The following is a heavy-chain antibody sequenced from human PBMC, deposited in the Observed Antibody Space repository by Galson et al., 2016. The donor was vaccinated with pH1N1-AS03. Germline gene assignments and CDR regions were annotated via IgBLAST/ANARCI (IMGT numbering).Heavy chain of an antibody. D-gene: IGHD4-11*01. CDR2: INVGNGNT. V-gene: IGHV1-3*01. Sequence: SVKVSCKASGYTFTTYAIHWVRQAPGQSLEWMGRINVGNGNTKYSQNFQGRVTITRDTSASTAYMELSSLRSEDTAVYYCARAGQQLLPIDDWGQGTLVTVSS. CDR3: ARAGQQLLPIDD. CDR1: GYTFTTYA. J-gene: IGHJ4*02.